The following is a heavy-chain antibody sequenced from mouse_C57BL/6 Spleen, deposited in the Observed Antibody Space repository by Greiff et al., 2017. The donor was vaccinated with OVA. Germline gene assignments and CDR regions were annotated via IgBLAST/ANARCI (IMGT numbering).Heavy chain of an antibody. CDR1: GYTFTSYW. CDR3: ARGRSNYHDY. V-gene: IGHV1-69*01. CDR2: IDPSDSYT. Sequence: VQLQQPGAELVMPGASVKLSCKASGYTFTSYWMHWVKQRPGQGLEWIGEIDPSDSYTNYNQKFKGKSTLTVDKSSSTAYMQLSSLTSEDSAVYYCARGRSNYHDYWGQGTTLTVSS. D-gene: IGHD5-1*01. J-gene: IGHJ2*01.